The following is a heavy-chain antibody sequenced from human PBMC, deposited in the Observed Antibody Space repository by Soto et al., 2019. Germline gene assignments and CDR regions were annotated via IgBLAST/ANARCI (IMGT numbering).Heavy chain of an antibody. V-gene: IGHV5-51*01. CDR3: ATSSYCTNGVCPSIWDY. D-gene: IGHD2-8*01. CDR2: IYPGDSSL. Sequence: GESLKISCETFGYSFSIYWIARVRQMPGKGLEWMGLIYPGDSSLRYSPSFEGQVTISADRSINTAYLQWSSLQASDTATYYCATSSYCTNGVCPSIWDYWGQGTTVALYS. J-gene: IGHJ4*02. CDR1: GYSFSIYW.